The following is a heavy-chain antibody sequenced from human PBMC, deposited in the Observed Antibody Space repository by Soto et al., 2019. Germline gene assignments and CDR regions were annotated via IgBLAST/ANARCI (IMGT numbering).Heavy chain of an antibody. D-gene: IGHD5-18*01. CDR2: IWLDGSNR. CDR3: ARGLWAFDY. CDR1: GFTFSSYG. V-gene: IGHV3-33*01. J-gene: IGHJ4*02. Sequence: QVQLVESGGGVVQPGRSLRLSCAASGFTFSSYGMHWVRQAPGKGLEWVAVIWLDGSNRYYADSVKGRFTISRDNSKNTLYLQMNSLRAEDTAVYYCARGLWAFDYWGQGNLVTVSS.